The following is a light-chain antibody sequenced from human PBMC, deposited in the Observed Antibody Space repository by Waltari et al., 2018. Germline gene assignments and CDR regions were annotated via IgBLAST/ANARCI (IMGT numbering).Light chain of an antibody. Sequence: DIVMTQSPDSLSVSLGERATLNCKSSQSLLSSANSNNYLSWYQQRPGQPPKLLISCASTRESGVPDRFSGSGSGTDFTLTISSLQAEDLAIYYCQQYYTIPWTFGQGTKVDIK. CDR2: CAS. V-gene: IGKV4-1*01. CDR1: QSLLSSANSNNY. CDR3: QQYYTIPWT. J-gene: IGKJ1*01.